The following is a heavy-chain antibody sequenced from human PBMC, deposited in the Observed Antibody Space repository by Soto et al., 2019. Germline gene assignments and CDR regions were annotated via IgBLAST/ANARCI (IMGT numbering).Heavy chain of an antibody. D-gene: IGHD6-19*01. CDR2: ISGSGGST. J-gene: IGHJ6*04. CDR1: GFTFSSYS. V-gene: IGHV3-23*01. Sequence: GGSMRLSCAAAGFTFSSYSMSWVRQTPGKGLEWVSAISGSGGSTYYADSVKGRFTISRDNSKNTLYLQMNSLRAEDTAVYYCAKGGSDSSGWYHYYYGMDVWGIGTTVTVS. CDR3: AKGGSDSSGWYHYYYGMDV.